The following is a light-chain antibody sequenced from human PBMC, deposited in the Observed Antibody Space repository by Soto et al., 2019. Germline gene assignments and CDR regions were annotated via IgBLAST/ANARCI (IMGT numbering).Light chain of an antibody. CDR1: QSLSSY. Sequence: EVVMTQSPATLSVSPGERATLSCRASQSLSSYLAWYQQKPGQAPRLLIYDTFNRANGIPARFTGSGSGTGFTLTISGLQSEDFAVYYCQQYNKWPPTFGQGTRLEIK. CDR2: DTF. V-gene: IGKV3D-15*01. J-gene: IGKJ5*01. CDR3: QQYNKWPPT.